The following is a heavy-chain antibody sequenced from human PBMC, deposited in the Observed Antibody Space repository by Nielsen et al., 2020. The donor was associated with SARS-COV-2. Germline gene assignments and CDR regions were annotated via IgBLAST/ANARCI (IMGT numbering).Heavy chain of an antibody. CDR2: ISYDGRNK. CDR1: GFNFSDCE. Sequence: GESLKISCTVSGFNFSDCEMNWVRQAPGKGLDWVAIISYDGRNKQYADSVKGRFTISRDNSKNTVYLLMNRLRSDDTAVYYCVGDNNWGQGALVTVSA. J-gene: IGHJ4*02. CDR3: VGDNN. V-gene: IGHV3-30*04.